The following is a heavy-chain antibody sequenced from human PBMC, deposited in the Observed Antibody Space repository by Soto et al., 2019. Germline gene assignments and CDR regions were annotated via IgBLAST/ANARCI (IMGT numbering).Heavy chain of an antibody. Sequence: SETLSLTCAVYGGSFSGYYWSWIRQPPGKGLEWIGEINHSGSTNYNPSLKSRVTISVDTSKNQFSLKLSSVTAADTAVYYCARGGYLRYSDYWGQGTLVTVSS. J-gene: IGHJ4*02. V-gene: IGHV4-34*01. CDR1: GGSFSGYY. CDR2: INHSGST. D-gene: IGHD3-9*01. CDR3: ARGGYLRYSDY.